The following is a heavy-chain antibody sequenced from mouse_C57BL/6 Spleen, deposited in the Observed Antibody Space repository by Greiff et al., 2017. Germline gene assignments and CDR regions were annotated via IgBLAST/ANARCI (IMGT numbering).Heavy chain of an antibody. CDR2: IDPSDSYT. CDR3: ARGGDYDGFAY. CDR1: GYTFTSYW. D-gene: IGHD2-4*01. V-gene: IGHV1-69*01. J-gene: IGHJ3*01. Sequence: QVQLQQPGAELVMPGASVQLSCKASGYTFTSYWMNWVKQRPGQGLEWIGEIDPSDSYTNYNQQFKGKSTLTVDKSSSTAYMQLSSLTSEDSSVYYCARGGDYDGFAYWGQGTLGTVSA.